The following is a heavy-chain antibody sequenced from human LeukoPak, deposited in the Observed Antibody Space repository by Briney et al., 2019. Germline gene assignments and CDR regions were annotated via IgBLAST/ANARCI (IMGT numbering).Heavy chain of an antibody. J-gene: IGHJ5*02. CDR1: GGSISSSSYY. CDR3: ARDEDGYVWGSFRA. CDR2: IYYSGST. V-gene: IGHV4-39*07. D-gene: IGHD3-16*02. Sequence: SETLSLTCTVSGGSISSSSYYWGWIRQPPGKGLEWIGNIYYSGSTYYNPSLESRVTMSLDTSKNQFSLRLSSVTAADTAVYYCARDEDGYVWGSFRAWGQGTLVTVSS.